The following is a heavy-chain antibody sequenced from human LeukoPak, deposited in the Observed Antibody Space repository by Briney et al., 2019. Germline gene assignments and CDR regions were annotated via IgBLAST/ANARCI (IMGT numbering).Heavy chain of an antibody. CDR2: ISASGGST. CDR3: AKSRPYSYYFDY. D-gene: IGHD5-18*01. CDR1: GFTFSSYA. V-gene: IGHV3-23*01. Sequence: GGSLRLSCAASGFTFSSYAMSWVRQAPGKGLEWVSAISASGGSTYYADSVKGRFTISRDNSKNTVYLQMNSLRAEDTAVYYCAKSRPYSYYFDYWGQGTLVTVSS. J-gene: IGHJ4*02.